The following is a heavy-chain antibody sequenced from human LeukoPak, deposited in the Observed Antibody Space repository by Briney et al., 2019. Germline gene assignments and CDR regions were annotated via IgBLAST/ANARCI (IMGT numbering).Heavy chain of an antibody. CDR3: AKALRVSSSWYSIGY. Sequence: GGSLRLSCAASGFTFSSYAMSWVRQAPGKGLEWVSAISGSGGSTYYADSVKGRFTISRDNSKNTLYLQMNSLRAEDTAVYYCAKALRVSSSWYSIGYWGQGTLVTVSS. CDR1: GFTFSSYA. J-gene: IGHJ4*02. V-gene: IGHV3-23*01. D-gene: IGHD6-13*01. CDR2: ISGSGGST.